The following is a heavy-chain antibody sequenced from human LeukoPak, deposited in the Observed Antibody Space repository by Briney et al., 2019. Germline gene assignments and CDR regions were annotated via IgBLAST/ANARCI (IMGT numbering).Heavy chain of an antibody. V-gene: IGHV3-30*04. CDR2: IRNDGSDQ. CDR1: GFTFSSYA. D-gene: IGHD6-6*01. Sequence: GGSLRLSCAASGFTFSSYAVHWVRQAPGKGLEWVGVIRNDGSDQYYADSVKGRFTISRDNSKNTLYLQMNSLRAEDTAVYYCAKDRVAARTYYFDYWGQGTLVTVSS. J-gene: IGHJ4*02. CDR3: AKDRVAARTYYFDY.